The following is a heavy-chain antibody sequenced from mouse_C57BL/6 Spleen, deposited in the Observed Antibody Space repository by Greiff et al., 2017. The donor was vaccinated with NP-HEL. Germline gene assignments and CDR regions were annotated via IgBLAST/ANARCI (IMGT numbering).Heavy chain of an antibody. J-gene: IGHJ4*01. V-gene: IGHV5-15*01. CDR3: ARGDYGRSYYAMDY. Sequence: EVQLVEPGGGLVQPGASLKLSCAASGFTFSDYGMAWVRQAPGQGPEWVAFISHLAYSIYYADTVTGRFTITRENAKNTLYLEMSSLRSEDTAMYYCARGDYGRSYYAMDYWGQGTSVTVSS. D-gene: IGHD1-1*01. CDR2: ISHLAYSI. CDR1: GFTFSDYG.